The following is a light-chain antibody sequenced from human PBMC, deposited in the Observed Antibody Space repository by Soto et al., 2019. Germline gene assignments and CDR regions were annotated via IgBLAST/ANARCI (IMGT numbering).Light chain of an antibody. CDR1: QGISNY. CDR2: GAS. CDR3: QKYNSAPLT. Sequence: DIQMTQSPSSLSASVGDRVTITCRASQGISNYLAWYQQKPGKVPKLLIYGASTSQSGVPSRFSASAPGTDFTLTISGLQPEDVATYYCQKYNSAPLTFGQGTKVDIK. V-gene: IGKV1-27*01. J-gene: IGKJ1*01.